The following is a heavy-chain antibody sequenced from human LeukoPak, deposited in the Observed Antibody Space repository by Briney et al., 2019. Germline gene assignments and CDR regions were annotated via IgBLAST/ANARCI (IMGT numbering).Heavy chain of an antibody. Sequence: PSGTLSLTCAVTGYCITTGYYWWWIRQPPGKGLEWFGSIYHSGSSYYNPSLRSRVTISVDSSKNQFSLKLTSVTAADTAVYYCARWAQYYDILTGYYNPLKYFDLWGRGTLVTVSS. CDR3: ARWAQYYDILTGYYNPLKYFDL. J-gene: IGHJ2*01. D-gene: IGHD3-9*01. CDR1: GYCITTGYY. V-gene: IGHV4-38-2*01. CDR2: IYHSGSS.